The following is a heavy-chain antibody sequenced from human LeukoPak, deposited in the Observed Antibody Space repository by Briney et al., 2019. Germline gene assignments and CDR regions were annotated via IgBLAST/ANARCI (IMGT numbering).Heavy chain of an antibody. CDR3: ARGVDTATSY. CDR1: GGSFSGYY. CDR2: IYSGGST. J-gene: IGHJ4*02. V-gene: IGHV3-66*01. Sequence: ETLSLTCAVYGGSFSGYYWSWVRQAPGKGLEWVSVIYSGGSTYYADSVKGRFTISRDNSKNTLYLQMNSLRAEDTAVYYCARGVDTATSYWGQGTLVTVSS. D-gene: IGHD5-18*01.